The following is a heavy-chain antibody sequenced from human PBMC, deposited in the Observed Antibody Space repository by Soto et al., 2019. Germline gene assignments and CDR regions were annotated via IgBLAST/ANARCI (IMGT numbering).Heavy chain of an antibody. CDR3: ARDRAPIAAAGTGWYFDL. Sequence: GGSLRLSCAASGFTFSSYWMSWVRQAPGKGLEWVANIKQYGSEKYYVDSVKGRFTISRDNAKNSLYLQMNSLRAEDTAVYYCARDRAPIAAAGTGWYFDLWGRGTLVTVSS. CDR2: IKQYGSEK. D-gene: IGHD6-13*01. V-gene: IGHV3-7*03. J-gene: IGHJ2*01. CDR1: GFTFSSYW.